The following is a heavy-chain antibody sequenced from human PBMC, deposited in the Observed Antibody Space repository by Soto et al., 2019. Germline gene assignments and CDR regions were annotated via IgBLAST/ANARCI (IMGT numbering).Heavy chain of an antibody. CDR3: AKVGTIFGVIMNNWFDP. CDR2: IFYTGST. J-gene: IGHJ5*02. V-gene: IGHV4-39*07. D-gene: IGHD3-3*01. Sequence: TLSLTCTVSGGSVDSNRYYWAWIRQPPGKGLEWIGSIFYTGSTYYSPSLKGRLIISVDPSKNTLYLQMNSLRAEDTAVYYCAKVGTIFGVIMNNWFDPWGQGTLVTVSS. CDR1: GGSVDSNRYY.